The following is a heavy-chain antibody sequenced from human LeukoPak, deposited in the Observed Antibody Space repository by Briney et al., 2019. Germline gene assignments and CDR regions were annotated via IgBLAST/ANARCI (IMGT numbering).Heavy chain of an antibody. CDR3: ARDFHIVVVPAANYFQH. CDR2: INPSGGST. J-gene: IGHJ1*01. Sequence: ASVKVSCKASGYTFTSYYMHWVRQAPGRGLEWMGIINPSGGSTSYAQKFQGRVTMTRDTSTSTVYMELSSLRSEDTAVYYCARDFHIVVVPAANYFQHWGQGTLVTVSS. CDR1: GYTFTSYY. V-gene: IGHV1-46*01. D-gene: IGHD2-2*01.